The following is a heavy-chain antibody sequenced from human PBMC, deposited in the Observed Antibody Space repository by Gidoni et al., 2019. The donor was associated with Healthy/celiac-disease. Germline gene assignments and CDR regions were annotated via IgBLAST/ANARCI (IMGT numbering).Heavy chain of an antibody. V-gene: IGHV1-2*02. CDR2: INPNRGGT. Sequence: QVQLVQSGAEVKKPGASVRVSCKASGYTFTGSYMHWVRQAPGQGLEWMGWINPNRGGTNYAQKFQGRVTMTRDTSISTAYMELSRLRSADTAVYYCARALGDIVATGAWGQGTLVTVSS. CDR1: GYTFTGSY. CDR3: ARALGDIVATGA. D-gene: IGHD5-12*01. J-gene: IGHJ5*02.